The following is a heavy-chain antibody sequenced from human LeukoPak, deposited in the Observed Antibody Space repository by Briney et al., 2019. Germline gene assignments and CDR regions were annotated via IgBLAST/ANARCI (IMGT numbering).Heavy chain of an antibody. CDR2: IYYSGST. CDR1: GGSISSSSYY. Sequence: SETLSLTCTVSGGSISSSSYYWGWIRQPPGKGLEWIGSIYYSGSTYYNPSLKSRVTISVDTSKNQFSLKLSSVTAADTAVYYCARSTHRLEYSSPPGWYWGQGTLVTVSS. D-gene: IGHD6-6*01. J-gene: IGHJ4*02. CDR3: ARSTHRLEYSSPPGWY. V-gene: IGHV4-39*07.